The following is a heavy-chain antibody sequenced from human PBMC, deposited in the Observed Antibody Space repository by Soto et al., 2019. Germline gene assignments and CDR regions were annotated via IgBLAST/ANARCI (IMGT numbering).Heavy chain of an antibody. CDR2: ISYDGSNK. Sequence: LRLSCAASGFTFSSYAMHWVRQAPGKGLEWVAVISYDGSNKYYADSVKGRFTISRDNSKNTLYLQMNSLRAEDTAVYFCASRGTSGWYLDYWGQGTRVTVSS. V-gene: IGHV3-30-3*01. CDR3: ASRGTSGWYLDY. CDR1: GFTFSSYA. J-gene: IGHJ4*02. D-gene: IGHD6-19*01.